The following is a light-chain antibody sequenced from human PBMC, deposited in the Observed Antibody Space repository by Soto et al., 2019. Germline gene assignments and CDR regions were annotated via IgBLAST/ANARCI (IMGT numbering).Light chain of an antibody. Sequence: QSVLTQPPSVSGAPGQRVTISCTGSSSNSGAGYDVHWYQQFPGTAPKLLIYGNNNRPSGVPDRFSGSKSGTSASLAITGLQAEDEADYYCQSYDTSLSGSGVFGGGTKLTVL. CDR2: GNN. J-gene: IGLJ3*02. CDR3: QSYDTSLSGSGV. V-gene: IGLV1-40*01. CDR1: SSNSGAGYD.